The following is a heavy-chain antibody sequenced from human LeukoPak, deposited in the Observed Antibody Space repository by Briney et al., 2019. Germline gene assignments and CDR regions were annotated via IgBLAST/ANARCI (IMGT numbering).Heavy chain of an antibody. CDR1: GGSIRSYY. Sequence: PSETLSLTCTVSGGSIRSYYWNWVRRPAGKGLEWIGRIYISGSTNYNPSLKSRVTMSVDTSKNQFSLKLSSVTAADTAVYYCARDTIDSNNGNHRFDFWGQGTLVTVSS. D-gene: IGHD4-11*01. J-gene: IGHJ4*02. CDR3: ARDTIDSNNGNHRFDF. V-gene: IGHV4-4*07. CDR2: IYISGST.